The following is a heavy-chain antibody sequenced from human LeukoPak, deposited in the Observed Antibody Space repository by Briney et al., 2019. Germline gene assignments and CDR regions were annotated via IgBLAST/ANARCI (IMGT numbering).Heavy chain of an antibody. V-gene: IGHV3-9*01. CDR2: ISWNSGSI. CDR1: GFTFDDYA. J-gene: IGHJ4*02. CDR3: AKSGEVGASSPLDFDY. D-gene: IGHD1-26*01. Sequence: PGGSLRLSCAASGFTFDDYAMHWVRQAPGKGLEWVPDISWNSGSIGYADSVKGRFTISRDNAKNSLYLQMNSLRAEDTALYYCAKSGEVGASSPLDFDYWGQGTLVTVSS.